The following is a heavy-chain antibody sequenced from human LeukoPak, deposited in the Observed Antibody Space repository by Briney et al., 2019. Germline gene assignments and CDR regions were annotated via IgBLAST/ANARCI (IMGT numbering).Heavy chain of an antibody. J-gene: IGHJ4*02. V-gene: IGHV4-34*01. D-gene: IGHD2-15*01. CDR1: GGSFSGYY. Sequence: SETLSLTCAVYGGSFSGYYWNWIRQPPGKGLEWIGEINHSGSTNYNPSLKSRVTISVDTSNNQFSLKLSSVTDADTAVYYCARVGCSGGSCEFDYWGQGTLVTVSS. CDR3: ARVGCSGGSCEFDY. CDR2: INHSGST.